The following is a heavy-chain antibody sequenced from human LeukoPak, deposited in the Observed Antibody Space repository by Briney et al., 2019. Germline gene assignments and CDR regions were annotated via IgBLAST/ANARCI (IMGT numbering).Heavy chain of an antibody. CDR1: GFTFSSYS. CDR2: ISSLSGTI. J-gene: IGHJ4*02. CDR3: VRDQGGAVSY. Sequence: QTGGSLRLSCAASGFTFSSYSMNWVRQAPGKGLEWVSYISSLSGTIYYADSVKGRFIISRDNAQSSLFLQMNSLRAEDTAVYYCVRDQGGAVSYWGQGTLVTVSS. V-gene: IGHV3-48*01. D-gene: IGHD3-16*01.